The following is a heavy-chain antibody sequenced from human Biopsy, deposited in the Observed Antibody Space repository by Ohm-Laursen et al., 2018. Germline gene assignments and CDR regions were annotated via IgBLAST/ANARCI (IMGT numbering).Heavy chain of an antibody. V-gene: IGHV4-31*01. Sequence: SETLSLTCAVFGKTFSDYQWSWIRQRPGKGLEWIGYIFNSANTYYNPSLKNLITISGDTSKNQFSLKLNSVTAADTAVYYCARGDYLDSNGYFWFDPWGQGTLVTVSS. CDR2: IFNSANT. CDR3: ARGDYLDSNGYFWFDP. J-gene: IGHJ5*02. D-gene: IGHD3-22*01. CDR1: GKTFSDYQ.